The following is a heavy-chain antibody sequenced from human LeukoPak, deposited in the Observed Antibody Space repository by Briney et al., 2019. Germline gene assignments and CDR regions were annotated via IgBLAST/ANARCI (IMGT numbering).Heavy chain of an antibody. V-gene: IGHV1-24*01. Sequence: GASVKVSCKVSGYTLTELSMHWVRQAPGKGLEWMGGFDPEDGETIYAQKFQGRVTMTEDTSTDTAYMELSSLRSEDTAVYYCATRRGNYDYVWGSYLDDYFDYWGQGTLVTVSS. CDR1: GYTLTELS. D-gene: IGHD3-16*02. CDR2: FDPEDGET. J-gene: IGHJ4*02. CDR3: ATRRGNYDYVWGSYLDDYFDY.